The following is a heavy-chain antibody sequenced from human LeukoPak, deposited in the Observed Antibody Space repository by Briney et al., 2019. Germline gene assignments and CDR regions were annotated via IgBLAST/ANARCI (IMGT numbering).Heavy chain of an antibody. V-gene: IGHV3-30*03. D-gene: IGHD4-17*01. Sequence: PGGSLRLSCAASGFTFSSYGMHWVRQAPGKGLEWVAVISYDGSNKYYADSVKGRFTISRDNSKNTLYLQMNSLRAEDTAVYYCARRERYGDYDYWGQGTLVTVSS. CDR3: ARRERYGDYDY. CDR1: GFTFSSYG. CDR2: ISYDGSNK. J-gene: IGHJ4*02.